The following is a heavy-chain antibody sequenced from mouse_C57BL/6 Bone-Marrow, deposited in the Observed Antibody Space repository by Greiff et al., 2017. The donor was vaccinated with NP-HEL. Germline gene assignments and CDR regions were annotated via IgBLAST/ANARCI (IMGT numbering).Heavy chain of an antibody. Sequence: EVMLVESGGGLVKPGGSLKLSCAASGFTFSSYAMSWVRQTPEKRLEWVATISAGGGYTYYPDNVKGHFTISRDNAKTNLYLQMSHLKSEDTAMYCGARGGVVSAMDYWGQGTSVTVSS. CDR1: GFTFSSYA. D-gene: IGHD1-1*01. V-gene: IGHV5-4*03. CDR2: ISAGGGYT. J-gene: IGHJ4*01. CDR3: ARGGVVSAMDY.